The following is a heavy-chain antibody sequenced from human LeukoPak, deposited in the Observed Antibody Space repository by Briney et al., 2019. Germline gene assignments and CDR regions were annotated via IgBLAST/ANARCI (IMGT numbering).Heavy chain of an antibody. V-gene: IGHV3-21*01. CDR3: ATLFRDYGDSGLSVFDY. D-gene: IGHD4-17*01. J-gene: IGHJ4*02. CDR2: ISSSSSYI. Sequence: GGSLRLSCAASGFTFSSYSMNWVRQAPGKGLEWVSSISSSSSYIYYADSVKGRFTISRDNAKNSLYLQMNSLRAEDTAVYYCATLFRDYGDSGLSVFDYWGQGTQVTVSS. CDR1: GFTFSSYS.